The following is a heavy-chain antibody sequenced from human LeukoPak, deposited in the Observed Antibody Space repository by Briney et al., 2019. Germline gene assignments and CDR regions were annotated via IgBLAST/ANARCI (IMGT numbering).Heavy chain of an antibody. CDR2: ISSNGGST. J-gene: IGHJ4*02. D-gene: IGHD6-13*01. V-gene: IGHV3-64*01. CDR3: ARGAAAGEKTLDY. CDR1: GFTVSSNY. Sequence: GGSLRLSCAASGFTVSSNYMSWVRQAPGKGLEYVSAISSNGGSTYYANSVKGRFTISRDNSKNTLYLQMGSLRAEDMAVYYCARGAAAGEKTLDYWGQGTLVTVSS.